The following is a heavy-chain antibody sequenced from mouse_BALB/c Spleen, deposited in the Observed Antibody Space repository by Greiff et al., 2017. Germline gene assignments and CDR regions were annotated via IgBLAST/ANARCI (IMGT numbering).Heavy chain of an antibody. Sequence: VHVQQSGAELVRPGASVKLSCTASGFNFTDYYMHWVKQRPEQGLEWIGWIDPENGDTKYAPKFQGKATMTADTSSNTAYLQLSSLTSEDTAVFYLNASTRVVASRGYAIDYWGQGTSVTVSS. CDR1: GFNFTDYY. CDR2: IDPENGDT. V-gene: IGHV14-4*02. CDR3: NASTRVVASRGYAIDY. D-gene: IGHD1-1*01. J-gene: IGHJ4*01.